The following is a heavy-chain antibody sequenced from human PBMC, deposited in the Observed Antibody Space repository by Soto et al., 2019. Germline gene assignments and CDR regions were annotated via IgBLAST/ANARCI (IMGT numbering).Heavy chain of an antibody. CDR3: ARSIDDFWSGYPQGFFDY. V-gene: IGHV3-64*07. CDR2: ISSNGGST. Sequence: EVQLVESGGGLVQPGGSLRLSCAASGFTFRTYAMHWVRQAPGKGLEYISAISSNGGSTFYADSVQGRFTISRDNSKNALYLQVGSLRAEDMAVYYCARSIDDFWSGYPQGFFDYWGQGTLVTVSS. J-gene: IGHJ4*02. D-gene: IGHD3-3*01. CDR1: GFTFRTYA.